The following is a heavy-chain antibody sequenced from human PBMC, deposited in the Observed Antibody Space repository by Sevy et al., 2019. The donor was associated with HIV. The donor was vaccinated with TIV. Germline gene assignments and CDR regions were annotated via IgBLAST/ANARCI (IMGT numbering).Heavy chain of an antibody. V-gene: IGHV3-30-3*01. CDR1: GFTFSSYA. CDR2: ISYDGSNK. Sequence: GGSLRLSCAASGFTFSSYAMHWVRQAPGKGLEWVAVISYDGSNKYYADSVKGRFTISRDNSKNTLYLQMNSLRAEDTAGYYCARDGEAYYDSSGYYSAIFDYWGQGTLVTVSS. D-gene: IGHD3-22*01. J-gene: IGHJ4*02. CDR3: ARDGEAYYDSSGYYSAIFDY.